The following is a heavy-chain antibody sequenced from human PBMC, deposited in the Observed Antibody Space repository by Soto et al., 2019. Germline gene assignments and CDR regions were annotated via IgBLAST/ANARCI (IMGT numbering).Heavy chain of an antibody. CDR1: PGPTSRNN. Sequence: TSETLSRTCTVSPGPTSRNNRHWYQQHQGTGLEWILYIYYRGGTNYNPSLKSRLTISVDTSKNQFSLKLSSVTAADTAVYYCARVLPDTVTRGHDAFDIWGQGTMVTVSS. V-gene: IGHV4-59*13. CDR2: IYYRGGT. CDR3: ARVLPDTVTRGHDAFDI. D-gene: IGHD4-17*01. J-gene: IGHJ3*02.